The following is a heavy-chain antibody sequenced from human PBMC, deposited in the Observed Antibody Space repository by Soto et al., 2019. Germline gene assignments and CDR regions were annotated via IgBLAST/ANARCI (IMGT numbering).Heavy chain of an antibody. CDR1: GYTFTGYY. CDR2: INPNSGGT. V-gene: IGHV1-2*02. J-gene: IGHJ6*02. Sequence: ASVKVSCKASGYTFTGYYMHWVRQAPGQGLEWMGWINPNSGGTNYAQKFQGRVTMTRDTSISTAYMELSRLRSDDTAVYYCARERIVEAYYYYGMDVWGQGTTVTVSS. D-gene: IGHD2-15*01. CDR3: ARERIVEAYYYYGMDV.